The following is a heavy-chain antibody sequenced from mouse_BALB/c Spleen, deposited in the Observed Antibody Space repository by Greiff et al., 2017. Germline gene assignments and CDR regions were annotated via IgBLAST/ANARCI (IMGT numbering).Heavy chain of an antibody. CDR2: INPSTGYT. V-gene: IGHV1-7*01. Sequence: VQLQQSGAELVKPGASVKLSCKASGYTFTSYWMHWVKQRPGQGLEWIGYINPSTGYTEYNQKFKDKATLTADKSSSTAYMQLSSLTSEDSAVYYCARFSYSEGFAYWGQGTLVTVSA. J-gene: IGHJ3*01. CDR1: GYTFTSYW. CDR3: ARFSYSEGFAY. D-gene: IGHD2-12*01.